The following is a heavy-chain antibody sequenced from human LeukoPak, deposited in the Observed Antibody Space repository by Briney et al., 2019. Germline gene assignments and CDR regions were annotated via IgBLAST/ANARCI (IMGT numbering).Heavy chain of an antibody. CDR1: GYTFTHYA. CDR3: ATVRDIVVGGGPYYFDY. CDR2: ISLHNGNT. D-gene: IGHD2-15*01. J-gene: IGHJ4*02. V-gene: IGHV1-18*01. Sequence: ASVKVSCKASGYTFTHYAFSWVRQAPGQGLEWMGWISLHNGNTNYAQKFQGRVTMTRDTSITTAYMELSRLKSDDTAVYYCATVRDIVVGGGPYYFDYWGQGTLVTVSS.